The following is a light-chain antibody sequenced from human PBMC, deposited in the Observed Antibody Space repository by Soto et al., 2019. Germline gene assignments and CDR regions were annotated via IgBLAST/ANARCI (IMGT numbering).Light chain of an antibody. V-gene: IGKV3-11*01. J-gene: IGKJ4*01. CDR2: DAS. Sequence: EIVLTQSPATLSLSPGERATLSCRASQSVTTYLAWYQQKPGQAPRLLIYDASNRATGIPARFSGSGSGTDFTLTISSLEHEDFAVYYCQQCYNWPPLTFGGGTKVDIK. CDR3: QQCYNWPPLT. CDR1: QSVTTY.